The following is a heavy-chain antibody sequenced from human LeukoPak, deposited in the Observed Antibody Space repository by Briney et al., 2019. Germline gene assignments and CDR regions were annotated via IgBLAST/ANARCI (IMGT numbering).Heavy chain of an antibody. D-gene: IGHD3-22*01. CDR3: ARNTYYYDSSGYYGIDY. CDR1: GGSISSYY. Sequence: SETLSLTCTVSGGSISSYYWSWIRQPPGKGLEWIGEINHSGSTNYNPSLKSRVTISVDTSKNQFSLKLSSVTAADTAVYYCARNTYYYDSSGYYGIDYWGQGTLVTVSS. J-gene: IGHJ4*02. V-gene: IGHV4-34*01. CDR2: INHSGST.